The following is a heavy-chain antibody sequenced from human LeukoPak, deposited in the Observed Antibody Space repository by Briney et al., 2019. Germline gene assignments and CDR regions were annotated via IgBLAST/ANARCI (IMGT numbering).Heavy chain of an antibody. V-gene: IGHV3-23*01. CDR2: ISGSGGST. CDR1: GFTFSSYA. CDR3: ARDRVIRPPNPNNWIPRSSAFDI. Sequence: GGSLRLSCAASGFTFSSYAMSWVRQAPGKGLEWVSAISGSGGSTYYADSVKGRFTISRDNSKNTLYLQMNSLRSEDTAVYYCARDRVIRPPNPNNWIPRSSAFDIWGQGTMVTVSS. J-gene: IGHJ3*02. D-gene: IGHD1-20*01.